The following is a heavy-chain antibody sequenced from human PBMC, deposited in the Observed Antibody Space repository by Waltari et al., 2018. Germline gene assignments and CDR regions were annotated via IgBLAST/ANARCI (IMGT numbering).Heavy chain of an antibody. J-gene: IGHJ4*02. CDR2: ISSSSSYI. Sequence: EVQLVESGGGLVKPGGSLRLSCAASGFTCSSDSRNWVSQAPGKGLELVSSISSSSSYIYYADSVKGRFTISRYNAKNSLYLQMNSLRAEDTAVYYCAISYYGSGTMGYWGQGTLVTVSS. CDR3: AISYYGSGTMGY. V-gene: IGHV3-21*01. D-gene: IGHD3-10*01. CDR1: GFTCSSDS.